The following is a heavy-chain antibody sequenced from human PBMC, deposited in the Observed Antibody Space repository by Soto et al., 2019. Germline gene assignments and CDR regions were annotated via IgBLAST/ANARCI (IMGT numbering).Heavy chain of an antibody. J-gene: IGHJ4*02. CDR1: GYTFTGYY. V-gene: IGHV1-2*04. D-gene: IGHD2-15*01. CDR2: INPNSGGT. CDR3: ARDTGGGSGGSSYKGEFDY. Sequence: QVQLVQSGAEVKKPGASVKVSCKASGYTFTGYYMHWVRQAPGQGLEWMGWINPNSGGTNYAQKFQGWVTMTRDTSISTAYMELSRLRSDDTAVYYCARDTGGGSGGSSYKGEFDYWGQGTLVTVSS.